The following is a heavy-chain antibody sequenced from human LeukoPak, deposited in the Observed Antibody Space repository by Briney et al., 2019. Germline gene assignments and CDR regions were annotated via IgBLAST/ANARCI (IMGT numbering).Heavy chain of an antibody. CDR1: GFTFSGYS. Sequence: GGSLRLSCAASGFTFSGYSMNWVRQAPGKGLEWDSSISSSSSYIYYADSVKGRFTISRDNAKNSLYLQMNSLRAEDTAVYYCARAGDILTGYYIPYYYYYGMDVWGQGTTVTVSS. J-gene: IGHJ6*02. D-gene: IGHD3-9*01. CDR3: ARAGDILTGYYIPYYYYYGMDV. CDR2: ISSSSSYI. V-gene: IGHV3-21*01.